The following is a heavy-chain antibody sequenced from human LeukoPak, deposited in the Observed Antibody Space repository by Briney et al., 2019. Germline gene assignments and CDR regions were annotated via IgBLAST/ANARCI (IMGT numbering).Heavy chain of an antibody. CDR1: GITFDDYA. Sequence: GSSLRLSGAAFGITFDDYAMHWVRKSPGKALDWFSGISWDSGSIGHADSVKGRFNIARDNAKHYLYLQMNSLRAEDMALYYCAKDISSSWSGGGFMDVWGKGTTVTVSS. V-gene: IGHV3-9*03. J-gene: IGHJ6*03. CDR3: AKDISSSWSGGGFMDV. CDR2: ISWDSGSI. D-gene: IGHD6-13*01.